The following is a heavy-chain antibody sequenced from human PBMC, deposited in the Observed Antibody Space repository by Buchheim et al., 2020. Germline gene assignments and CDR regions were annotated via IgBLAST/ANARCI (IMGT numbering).Heavy chain of an antibody. V-gene: IGHV1-2*04. Sequence: QVQLVQSGAEVKKPGASVKVSCKASGYTFTGYYMHWVRQAPGQGLEWMGWINPNSGGTNYAQKIQGWVTMTRDTSISTAYMELSRLRSDDTAVYYCARATRHYYYGMDVWGQGTT. CDR2: INPNSGGT. CDR1: GYTFTGYY. J-gene: IGHJ6*02. CDR3: ARATRHYYYGMDV.